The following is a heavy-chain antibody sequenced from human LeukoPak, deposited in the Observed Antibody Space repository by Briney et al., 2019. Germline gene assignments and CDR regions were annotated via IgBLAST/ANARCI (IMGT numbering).Heavy chain of an antibody. CDR1: GFTFSSYS. D-gene: IGHD2-2*01. Sequence: PGGSLRLSCAASGFTFSSYSMNWVRQAPGKGLEWVSSISSSSSYIYYADSVKGRFTISRDNAKNSLYLQMNSLRAEDAAVYYCARDRHRSRQGVVPAAINWFDPWGQGTLVTVSS. J-gene: IGHJ5*02. CDR2: ISSSSSYI. V-gene: IGHV3-21*01. CDR3: ARDRHRSRQGVVPAAINWFDP.